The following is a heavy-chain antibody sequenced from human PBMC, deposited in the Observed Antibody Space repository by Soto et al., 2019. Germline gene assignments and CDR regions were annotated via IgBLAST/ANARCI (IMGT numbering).Heavy chain of an antibody. CDR3: ARASRTNYCGMAV. CDR2: IYYSAST. J-gene: IGHJ6*02. CDR1: GGYLNSGDHH. V-gene: IGHV4-30-4*01. Sequence: SETLRLPCTVSGGYLNSGDHHWCWIRQSPGKGLEWIGAIYYSASTYYNPSAVSRVRISIDTSKNQFYPELTSVTAADTAVYYFARASRTNYCGMAVWGQGRTVT.